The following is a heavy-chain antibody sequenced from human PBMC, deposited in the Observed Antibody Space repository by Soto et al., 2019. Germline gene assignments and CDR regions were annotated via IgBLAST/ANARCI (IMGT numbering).Heavy chain of an antibody. V-gene: IGHV1-69*01. Sequence: QVQLVQSGAEVKKPGSSVNVSCKASGGTFSSYAISWVRQAPGQGLEWMGGIIPIFGTANYAQKFQGRVTITADESTSTAYMEPSSLRSEDTAVYYCARPSEVLMVYATPAAIDIWGQGTMVTVSS. D-gene: IGHD2-8*01. CDR1: GGTFSSYA. CDR2: IIPIFGTA. J-gene: IGHJ3*02. CDR3: ARPSEVLMVYATPAAIDI.